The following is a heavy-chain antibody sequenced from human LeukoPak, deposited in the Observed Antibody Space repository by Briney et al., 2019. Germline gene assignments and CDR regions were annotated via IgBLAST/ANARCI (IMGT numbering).Heavy chain of an antibody. CDR2: INPNSGGT. D-gene: IGHD5-12*01. Sequence: ASVKVSCKASGYTFTGYYMHWVRQAPGQGLEWRGWINPNSGGTNYAQKLQGRVTMTTDTSISTAYMELSRLRADDTVAYHCARVRVAMSHYYYGMDVSGQGTTVSASS. V-gene: IGHV1-2*02. CDR1: GYTFTGYY. J-gene: IGHJ6*02. CDR3: ARVRVAMSHYYYGMDV.